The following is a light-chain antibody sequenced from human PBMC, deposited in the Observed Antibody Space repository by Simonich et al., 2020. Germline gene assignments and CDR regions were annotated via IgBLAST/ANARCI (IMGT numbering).Light chain of an antibody. CDR2: RNN. J-gene: IGLJ3*02. CDR3: AAWDDSLSGWV. V-gene: IGLV1-47*01. CDR1: SSNIGSNY. Sequence: QSVLTQPPSASGTPGQRVTISCSGSSSNIGSNYVYWYQQLPGTAPKLLIYRNNHRPSGVPDRFSGSKSGTSASLASSGLRYEDEADYYCAAWDDSLSGWVFGGGTKLTVL.